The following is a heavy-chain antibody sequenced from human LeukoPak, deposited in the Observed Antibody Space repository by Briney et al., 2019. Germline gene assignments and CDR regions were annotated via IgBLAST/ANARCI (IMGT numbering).Heavy chain of an antibody. CDR1: GYSISSGYY. Sequence: SETLSLTCTVSGYSISSGYYWGWIRQPPGKGLEWIGSIYHSGSTYYNPSLKSRVTISVDTSKSQFSLKLSSVTAADTAVYYCARDRSGWYADAFDIWGQGTMVTVSS. J-gene: IGHJ3*02. CDR2: IYHSGST. V-gene: IGHV4-38-2*02. CDR3: ARDRSGWYADAFDI. D-gene: IGHD6-19*01.